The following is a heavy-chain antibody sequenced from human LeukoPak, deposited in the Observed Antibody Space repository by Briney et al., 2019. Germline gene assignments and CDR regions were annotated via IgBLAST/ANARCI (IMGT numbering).Heavy chain of an antibody. CDR1: GGTFSSYT. Sequence: SVKVPCKASGGTFSSYTISWVRQAPGQGLEWMGRIIPILGIANYAQKFQGRVTITADKSTSTAYMELSSLRSEDTAVYYCARTWGFDYGENFDPWGQGTLVTVSS. CDR2: IIPILGIA. V-gene: IGHV1-69*02. CDR3: ARTWGFDYGENFDP. J-gene: IGHJ5*02. D-gene: IGHD4-17*01.